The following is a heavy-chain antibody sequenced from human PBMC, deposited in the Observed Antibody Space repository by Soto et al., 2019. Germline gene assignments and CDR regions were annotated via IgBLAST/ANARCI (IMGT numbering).Heavy chain of an antibody. CDR2: ISGSGGST. V-gene: IGHV3-23*01. Sequence: EVQLLESGGGLVQPGGSLRLSCAASGFTFSSYAMSWVRQAPGKGLEWVSAISGSGGSTYYADSVKGRFTISRDNSKNTPYLQMNSLGAEDTAVYYCAKDRYYYDSSGYPKGRYYYYGMDVWGQGTTVTVSS. D-gene: IGHD3-22*01. CDR1: GFTFSSYA. J-gene: IGHJ6*02. CDR3: AKDRYYYDSSGYPKGRYYYYGMDV.